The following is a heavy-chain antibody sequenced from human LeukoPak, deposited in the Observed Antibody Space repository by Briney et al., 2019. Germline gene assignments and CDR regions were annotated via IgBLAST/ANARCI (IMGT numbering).Heavy chain of an antibody. CDR1: GGSISSYY. D-gene: IGHD1-26*01. CDR3: ARLIVGATVYFQH. J-gene: IGHJ1*01. Sequence: PSETLSLTCTVSGGSISSYYWSWIRQPPGKGLEWIGYIYYSGTTNYNPSLRSRVTISVDTSKNQFSLKLSSVTAADTAVYYCARLIVGATVYFQHWGQGTLVTVSS. CDR2: IYYSGTT. V-gene: IGHV4-59*08.